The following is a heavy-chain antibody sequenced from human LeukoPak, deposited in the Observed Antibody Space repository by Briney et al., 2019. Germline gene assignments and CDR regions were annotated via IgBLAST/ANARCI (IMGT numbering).Heavy chain of an antibody. CDR1: EFSVGSNY. Sequence: GGSLRLSCAASEFSVGSNYMTWVRQAPGKGLEWVSLIYSGGSTYYADSVKGRFTISRDNSKNTLYLQMNSLRAEDTAVYYCAKDPSGYGSGIAGDVWGKGTTVTISS. V-gene: IGHV3-66*01. D-gene: IGHD3-10*01. CDR2: IYSGGST. CDR3: AKDPSGYGSGIAGDV. J-gene: IGHJ6*04.